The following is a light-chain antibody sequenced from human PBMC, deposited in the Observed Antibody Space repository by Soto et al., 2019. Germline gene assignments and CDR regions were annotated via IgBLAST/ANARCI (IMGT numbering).Light chain of an antibody. V-gene: IGLV2-14*01. Sequence: QSALTQPASVSGSPGQTITISCTGASSDVGTYNYVSWYQQHPGKVPKLMIYEVSNRPSGVSNRFSGSKSGNTASLTISGLQAEDEADYYCSSYTSNSPYVFGSGTKLTVL. J-gene: IGLJ1*01. CDR1: SSDVGTYNY. CDR2: EVS. CDR3: SSYTSNSPYV.